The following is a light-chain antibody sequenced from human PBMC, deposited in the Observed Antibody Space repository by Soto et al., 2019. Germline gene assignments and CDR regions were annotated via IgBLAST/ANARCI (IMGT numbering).Light chain of an antibody. CDR2: EVD. V-gene: IGLV2-8*01. Sequence: QSALTQPPSASGSPGQSVAISCTGTSSDVGATDSVSWYQHHPGKAPKLVIYEVDNRPSGVPDRFSGSKSGNTASLTVSGLQAEDEADYYCISHGGDSNVFGTGTKVTVL. CDR3: ISHGGDSNV. J-gene: IGLJ1*01. CDR1: SSDVGATDS.